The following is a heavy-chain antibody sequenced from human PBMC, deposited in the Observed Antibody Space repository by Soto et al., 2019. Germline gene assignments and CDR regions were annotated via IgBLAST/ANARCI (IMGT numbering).Heavy chain of an antibody. CDR1: GGSFSGYY. CDR3: ARDRVQLTVTAWWFDP. Sequence: LSLTCAVYGGSFSGYYWSWIRQPPGKGLEWIGEINHSGSTNYNPSLKSRVTISVDTSKNQFSLKLSSVTAADTAVYYCARDRVQLTVTAWWFDPWGQGTLVTVSS. J-gene: IGHJ5*02. D-gene: IGHD4-4*01. V-gene: IGHV4-34*01. CDR2: INHSGST.